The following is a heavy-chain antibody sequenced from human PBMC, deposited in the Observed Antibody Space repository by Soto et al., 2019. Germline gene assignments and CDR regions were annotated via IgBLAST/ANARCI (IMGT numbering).Heavy chain of an antibody. V-gene: IGHV4-30-2*06. CDR3: ARDAIGQDGYSSGLAH. CDR2: IFQSGST. J-gene: IGHJ4*02. CDR1: GGSVHSGGFA. Sequence: SYTLSLTCAASGGSVHSGGFAWTWIRQSPGKGLEWIGYIFQSGSTYYNPSLKSRVTFSIDPSKNQFSLRLTSVTAADTALYYCARDAIGQDGYSSGLAHWGQGFRVTVSS. D-gene: IGHD5-18*01.